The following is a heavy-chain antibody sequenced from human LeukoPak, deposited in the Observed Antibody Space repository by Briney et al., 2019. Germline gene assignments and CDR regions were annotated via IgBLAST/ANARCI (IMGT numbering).Heavy chain of an antibody. D-gene: IGHD2/OR15-2a*01. CDR1: GFSFSSNT. J-gene: IGHJ4*02. V-gene: IGHV3-23*01. Sequence: PGGSLRLSCAGSGFSFSSNTMSWVRQAPGRGLEWVSAISNNGGRTDYADSVKGRFTISRDNSKSTLYLHMDSLRAEDTAVYYCARDEDTSALSEYWGQGTLVTDSS. CDR2: ISNNGGRT. CDR3: ARDEDTSALSEY.